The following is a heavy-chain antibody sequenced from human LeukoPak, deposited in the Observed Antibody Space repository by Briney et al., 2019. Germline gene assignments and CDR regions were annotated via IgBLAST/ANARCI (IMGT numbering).Heavy chain of an antibody. V-gene: IGHV3-30*02. D-gene: IGHD2-15*01. Sequence: GGSLRLSCAASGFTFSSYGMHWVRQAPGKGLEWVAFIQYDESNKNYTDSVKGRFTISRDNSRNTMYVQMNSLRPEDTAVYYCAKDSAVVAATPENYFDYWGQGTPVTVSS. J-gene: IGHJ4*02. CDR2: IQYDESNK. CDR1: GFTFSSYG. CDR3: AKDSAVVAATPENYFDY.